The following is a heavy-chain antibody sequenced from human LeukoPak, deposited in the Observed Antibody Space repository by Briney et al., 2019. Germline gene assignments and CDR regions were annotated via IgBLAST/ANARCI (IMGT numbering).Heavy chain of an antibody. CDR3: ARGPPRDGYNTYYYYYMDV. J-gene: IGHJ6*03. CDR1: GFTFSSYS. V-gene: IGHV3-21*01. Sequence: GGSLRLSCAASGFTFSSYSMNWVRQAPGKGLEWDSSISSSSSYIYYADSVKGRFTISRDNAKNSLYLQMNSLRAEDTAVYYCARGPPRDGYNTYYYYYMDVWGKGTTVTVSS. CDR2: ISSSSSYI. D-gene: IGHD5-24*01.